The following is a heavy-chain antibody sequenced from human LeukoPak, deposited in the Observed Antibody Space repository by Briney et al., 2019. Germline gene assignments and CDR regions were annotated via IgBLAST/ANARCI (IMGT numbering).Heavy chain of an antibody. V-gene: IGHV4-59*01. CDR3: ARSRAMVNWFDP. D-gene: IGHD5-18*01. J-gene: IGHJ5*02. CDR2: IYYSGST. Sequence: SETLSLTCTVSGGSISSYYWSWIRQPPGKGLEWIGYIYYSGSTNCNPSLKSRVTISVDTSKNQFSLKLSSVTAADTAVYYCARSRAMVNWFDPWGQGTLVTVSS. CDR1: GGSISSYY.